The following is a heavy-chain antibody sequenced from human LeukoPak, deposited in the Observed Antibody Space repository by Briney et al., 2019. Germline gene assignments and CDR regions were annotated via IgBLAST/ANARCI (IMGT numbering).Heavy chain of an antibody. Sequence: ASVKVSCKASGYTFSGHYMHWVRQAPGQGLEWMGWINPNSGGTNYSQKFQGRVTMTRDTSISAAYMELSRLRSDNTAVYYCARDHYGGNSEFNYWGQGTLVTVSS. J-gene: IGHJ4*02. CDR3: ARDHYGGNSEFNY. V-gene: IGHV1-2*02. CDR1: GYTFSGHY. D-gene: IGHD4-23*01. CDR2: INPNSGGT.